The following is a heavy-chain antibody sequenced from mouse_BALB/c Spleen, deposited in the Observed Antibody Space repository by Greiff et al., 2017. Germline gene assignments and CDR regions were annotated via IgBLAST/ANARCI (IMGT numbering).Heavy chain of an antibody. J-gene: IGHJ3*01. D-gene: IGHD2-4*01. Sequence: QVQLQQSAAELARPGASVKMSCKASGYTFTSYTMHWVKQRPGQGLEWIGYINPSSGYTEYNQKFKDKTTLTADKSSSTAYMQLSSLTSEDSAVYYCARERYDYDGGFAYWGQGTLVTVSA. CDR1: GYTFTSYT. CDR3: ARERYDYDGGFAY. CDR2: INPSSGYT. V-gene: IGHV1-4*02.